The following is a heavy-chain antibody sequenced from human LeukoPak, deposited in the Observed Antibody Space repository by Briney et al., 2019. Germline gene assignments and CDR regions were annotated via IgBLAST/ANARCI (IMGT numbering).Heavy chain of an antibody. Sequence: GGSLRLSCAASGFTVSSNYMSWVRQAPGKGLEWVSVIYSGGSTYYADSVKGRFTISRDNSKNTLYLQMNSLRAEDTAVYYCARDNGVAAAGTGFDYWGQGTLVTVSS. CDR3: ARDNGVAAAGTGFDY. CDR1: GFTVSSNY. CDR2: IYSGGST. V-gene: IGHV3-66*01. J-gene: IGHJ4*02. D-gene: IGHD6-13*01.